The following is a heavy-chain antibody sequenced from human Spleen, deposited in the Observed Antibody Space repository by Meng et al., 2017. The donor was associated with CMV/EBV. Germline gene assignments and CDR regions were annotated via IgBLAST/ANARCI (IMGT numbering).Heavy chain of an antibody. CDR1: GFTFTTST. CDR2: ISSSSSYI. Sequence: GESLKISCAASGFTFTTSTMNWVRQAPGKGLEWVSSISSSSSYIYYADSVKGRFTISRDNAKNSLYLQLSSLRGQDTAVYYCARVRGYSYGYAPFDYWGQGTLVTVSS. CDR3: ARVRGYSYGYAPFDY. V-gene: IGHV3-21*01. J-gene: IGHJ4*02. D-gene: IGHD5-18*01.